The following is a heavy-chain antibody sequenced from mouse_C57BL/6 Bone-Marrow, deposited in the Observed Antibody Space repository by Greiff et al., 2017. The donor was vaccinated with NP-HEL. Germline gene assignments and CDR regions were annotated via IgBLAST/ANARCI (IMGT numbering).Heavy chain of an antibody. J-gene: IGHJ3*01. CDR2: IHPNSGST. Sequence: QVQLKQSGAELVKPGASVKLSCKASGYTFTSYWMHWVKQRPGQGLEWIGMIHPNSGSTNYNEKFKSKATLTVDKSSSTAYMQLSSLTSEDSAVYYCARGVYDYSAWFAYWGQGTLVTVSA. D-gene: IGHD2-4*01. V-gene: IGHV1-64*01. CDR1: GYTFTSYW. CDR3: ARGVYDYSAWFAY.